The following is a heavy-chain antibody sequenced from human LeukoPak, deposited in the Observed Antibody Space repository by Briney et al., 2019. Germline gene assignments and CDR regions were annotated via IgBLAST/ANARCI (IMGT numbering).Heavy chain of an antibody. CDR2: INPNSGGT. CDR1: GYTFTGYY. D-gene: IGHD6-19*01. CDR3: ARGWGALTVAGTTDF. J-gene: IGHJ4*02. Sequence: ASVKVSCKASGYTFTGYYMHWVRQAPGQGLEWMGWINPNSGGTNYAQKFQGRVTMTRDTSISTAYMELSRLRSDDTAVYYCARGWGALTVAGTTDFWGQGTLVTVSS. V-gene: IGHV1-2*02.